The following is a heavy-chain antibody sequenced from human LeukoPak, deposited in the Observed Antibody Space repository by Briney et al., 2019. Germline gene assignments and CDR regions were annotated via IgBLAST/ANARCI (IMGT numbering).Heavy chain of an antibody. CDR1: GFTFSSYW. D-gene: IGHD3-3*01. V-gene: IGHV3-74*01. CDR3: TRDFDFSSAI. J-gene: IGHJ4*02. CDR2: ISPDGSTT. Sequence: ASVKVSCKASGFTFSSYWMHWVRQAPGKGLVWVSRISPDGSTTGHADSVKGRFTTSRDNAKNTLFLQMNSLRAEDTAVYYCTRDFDFSSAIWGQGTLVTVSS.